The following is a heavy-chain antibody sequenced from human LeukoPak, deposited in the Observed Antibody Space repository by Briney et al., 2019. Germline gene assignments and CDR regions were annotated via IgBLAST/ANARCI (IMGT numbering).Heavy chain of an antibody. CDR3: ARDADTADY. CDR2: ISSSSSTI. V-gene: IGHV3-48*01. J-gene: IGHJ4*02. Sequence: GGSLRLSCAASGFTFSSHSMNWVRQAPGKGLEWVSYISSSSSTIYYADSVKGRFTISRDNAKNSLYLQMNSLRAEDTAVYYCARDADTADYWGQGTLVTVSS. CDR1: GFTFSSHS. D-gene: IGHD5-18*01.